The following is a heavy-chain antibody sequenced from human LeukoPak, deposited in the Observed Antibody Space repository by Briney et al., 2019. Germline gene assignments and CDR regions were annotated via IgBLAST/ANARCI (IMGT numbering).Heavy chain of an antibody. D-gene: IGHD6-19*01. Sequence: ASVKVSCKASGYTFTSYDINWVRQATGQGLEWMGWMNPNSGNTGYAQKFRGRVTITRNTSISTAYMELSSLRSEDTAVYYCARDYSSGGSYYYYMDVWGKGTTVTVSS. CDR2: MNPNSGNT. V-gene: IGHV1-8*03. CDR1: GYTFTSYD. CDR3: ARDYSSGGSYYYYMDV. J-gene: IGHJ6*03.